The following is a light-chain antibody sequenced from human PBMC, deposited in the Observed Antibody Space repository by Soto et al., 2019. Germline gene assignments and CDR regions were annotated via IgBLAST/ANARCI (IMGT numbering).Light chain of an antibody. CDR1: SSDVGGYNY. CDR3: TSYTSSSPLV. V-gene: IGLV2-14*01. J-gene: IGLJ2*01. CDR2: DVN. Sequence: QSALTQTASVSGSPGQSITISCTGTSSDVGGYNYVSWYQQYPGKAPKLMIYDVNNRPSGVSNRFSGSKSGNTASLTISGLRAKDEADYYCTSYTSSSPLVFGGGTKLPVL.